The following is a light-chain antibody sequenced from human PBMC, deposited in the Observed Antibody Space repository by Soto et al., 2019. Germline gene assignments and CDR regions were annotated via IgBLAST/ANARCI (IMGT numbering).Light chain of an antibody. CDR1: QNVGHN. V-gene: IGKV3-11*01. J-gene: IGKJ4*01. Sequence: EIVLTQSPASLSLSPGETVTLSCRTSQNVGHNFAWYQLKAGQSPRLLIHTASSRATGIPARFSGSGSRTDFTLTISGLEPEDIAVYYCQERSRWPRATFGGGTRVEIK. CDR2: TAS. CDR3: QERSRWPRAT.